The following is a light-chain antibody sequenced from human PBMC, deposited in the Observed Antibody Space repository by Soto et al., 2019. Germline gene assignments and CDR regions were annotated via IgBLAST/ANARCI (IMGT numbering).Light chain of an antibody. Sequence: DIQMTQSPSTLSASVGDRVTITCRASQSISSWLAWYQQKPGKAPKLLIYDASNLQSGVPSRFSGSVSGTEFTLTISSLQPDDFATYYCQQYNTYPITFGQGTRLEI. J-gene: IGKJ5*01. CDR3: QQYNTYPIT. CDR1: QSISSW. V-gene: IGKV1-5*01. CDR2: DAS.